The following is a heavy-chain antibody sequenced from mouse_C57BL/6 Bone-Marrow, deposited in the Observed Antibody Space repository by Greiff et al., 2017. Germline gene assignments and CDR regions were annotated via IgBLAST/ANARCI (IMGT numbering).Heavy chain of an antibody. CDR1: GYTFTSYW. CDR3: ARGTLGYEGFAY. J-gene: IGHJ3*01. V-gene: IGHV1-69*01. Sequence: VQLQQPGAELVMPGASVKLSCKASGYTFTSYWMHWVQQRPGQGLEWIGEIDPSDSYTNYNQKFKGKSTLTVDKSSSTAYMQLSSLTSEDSAVYYCARGTLGYEGFAYWGQGTLVTVSA. D-gene: IGHD2-2*01. CDR2: IDPSDSYT.